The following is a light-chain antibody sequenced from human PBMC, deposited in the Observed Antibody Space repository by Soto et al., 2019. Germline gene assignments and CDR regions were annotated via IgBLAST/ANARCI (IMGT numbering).Light chain of an antibody. CDR3: QQYDIWPPWT. Sequence: EIEMTQSPATLSVSPGERATLSCRSSQSVGRKLAWYQQKPGQAPRLLIYDASNRAMGVPARFSGSGSGTGFTLTISSLQSEDVAVDDCQQYDIWPPWTFGQGTKVVI. CDR2: DAS. CDR1: QSVGRK. J-gene: IGKJ1*01. V-gene: IGKV3-15*01.